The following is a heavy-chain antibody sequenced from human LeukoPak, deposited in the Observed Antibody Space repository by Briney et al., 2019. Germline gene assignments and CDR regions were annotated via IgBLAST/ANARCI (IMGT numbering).Heavy chain of an antibody. J-gene: IGHJ4*02. V-gene: IGHV4-59*08. CDR3: ARWYSSGWAFNY. D-gene: IGHD6-19*01. CDR1: GGSISSYY. Sequence: SETLSLTCTVSGGSISSYYWNWIRQPPGKGLEWIGYIHSSGSTKYNPSLKSRVTISVDTSKNQFSLKLSSVTAADRAVYYCARWYSSGWAFNYWGQGTLVTVSS. CDR2: IHSSGST.